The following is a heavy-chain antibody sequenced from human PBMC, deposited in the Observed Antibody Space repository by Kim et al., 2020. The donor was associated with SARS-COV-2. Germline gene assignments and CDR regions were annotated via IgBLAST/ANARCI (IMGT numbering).Heavy chain of an antibody. Sequence: GGSLRLSCAASGFTFSNYAMSWVRQAPGRRLEWVSTINGESNGIYYANSVKGRFTISRDNSNNVLFLQMNSLRAEDTALYFCTYASGWYEFDCWGQGTLVTVSS. V-gene: IGHV3-23*01. J-gene: IGHJ4*02. CDR3: TYASGWYEFDC. CDR1: GFTFSNYA. D-gene: IGHD6-19*01. CDR2: INGESNGI.